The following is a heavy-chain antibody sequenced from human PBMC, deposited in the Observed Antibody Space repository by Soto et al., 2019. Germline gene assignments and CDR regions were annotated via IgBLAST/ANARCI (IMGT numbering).Heavy chain of an antibody. J-gene: IGHJ4*02. CDR1: GYTFTSYG. V-gene: IGHV1-18*01. CDR2: ISAYNGNT. D-gene: IGHD3-3*01. Sequence: ASVNVSGKASGYTFTSYGISWVRQAPGQGLEWIGWISAYNGNTNYAQKLQGRVTMTTDTSTSTAYMELRSLRSDDTAVYYCARDHIYYDFWSGYYRGYFDYWGQGTLVTVSS. CDR3: ARDHIYYDFWSGYYRGYFDY.